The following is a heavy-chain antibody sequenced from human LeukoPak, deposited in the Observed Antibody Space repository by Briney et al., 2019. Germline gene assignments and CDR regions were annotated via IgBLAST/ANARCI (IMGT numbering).Heavy chain of an antibody. CDR3: SRRVAGVSFDM. CDR1: GVTVSSNH. V-gene: IGHV3-66*01. Sequence: GGSLRLSCAASGVTVSSNHMSWVRQAPGKGLECGSVIYSGGSTYHSDSVKGRFTISRDNSKNPLYLKMNSLRAGDAAVYHRSRRVAGVSFDMWGQGTMVTVSS. D-gene: IGHD3-3*01. CDR2: IYSGGST. J-gene: IGHJ3*02.